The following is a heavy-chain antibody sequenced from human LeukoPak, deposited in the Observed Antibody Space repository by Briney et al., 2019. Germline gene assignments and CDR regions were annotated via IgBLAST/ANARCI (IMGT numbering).Heavy chain of an antibody. J-gene: IGHJ5*02. CDR1: GLTFSDYY. V-gene: IGHV3-11*01. CDR2: INIGGTNT. Sequence: KPGGSLGLSCAASGLTFSDYYMSWIRQAPGKGLEWLSYINIGGTNTHYADSVKGRFTISRDNAKKSLYLEMTNLRAEDTAVYYCATDGAGFDTWGQGVLVTVFS. CDR3: ATDGAGFDT.